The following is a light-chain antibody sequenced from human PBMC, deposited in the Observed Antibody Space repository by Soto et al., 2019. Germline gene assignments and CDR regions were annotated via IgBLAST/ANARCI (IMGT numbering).Light chain of an antibody. CDR3: HQYNNWPLT. V-gene: IGKV3-15*01. J-gene: IGKJ4*01. CDR1: QSVSSK. Sequence: EILMTQSPATLSVSPGERATLSCRASQSVSSKLAWYQQKPGQGPRLLIYGASTRATGIPARFSGSGSGTDFTLTISSLQSEDFAVYYCHQYNNWPLTFGGGTKVEIK. CDR2: GAS.